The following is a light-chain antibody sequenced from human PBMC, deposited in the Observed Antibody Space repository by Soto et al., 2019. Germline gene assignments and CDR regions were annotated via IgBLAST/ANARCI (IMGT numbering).Light chain of an antibody. CDR1: QSVSRY. J-gene: IGKJ4*01. Sequence: EIVLTQSPATLSLSPGERATLSCRASQSVSRYLAWYQQKPGQAPRLLIYDASNRATGIPARFSGSGSGTDFTLTISILEPEDFSGYYCRKRIDWPSTFSGASKVQVK. CDR2: DAS. CDR3: RKRIDWPST. V-gene: IGKV3-11*01.